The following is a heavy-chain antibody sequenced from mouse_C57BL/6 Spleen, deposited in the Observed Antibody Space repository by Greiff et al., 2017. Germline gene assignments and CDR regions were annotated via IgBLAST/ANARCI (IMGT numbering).Heavy chain of an antibody. CDR1: GYTFTDYE. J-gene: IGHJ3*01. V-gene: IGHV1-15*01. Sequence: QVQLQQSGAELVRPGASVTLSCKASGYTFTDYEMHWVKQTPVHGLEWIGAIDPENGGTTYNQKFTGKAILTADKSSSTSYLELRRLTSEDSAVFYCTRDSLLCFAYWGQGTLVTVSA. CDR2: IDPENGGT. D-gene: IGHD2-1*01. CDR3: TRDSLLCFAY.